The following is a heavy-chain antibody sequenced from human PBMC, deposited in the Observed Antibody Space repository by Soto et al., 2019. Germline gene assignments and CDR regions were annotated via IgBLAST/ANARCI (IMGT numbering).Heavy chain of an antibody. V-gene: IGHV3-48*01. CDR3: ARDVYGDYGSEPVEAY. D-gene: IGHD4-17*01. CDR2: ISSSSSTI. CDR1: GFTFSSYS. Sequence: EVQLVESGGGFVQPGGSLRLSCAASGFTFSSYSMNWVRQAPGKGLEWVSYISSSSSTIYYADSVKGQFTISRDNAKNSLYLQMNSLRAEDTAVYYCARDVYGDYGSEPVEAYWGQGTLVTVSS. J-gene: IGHJ4*02.